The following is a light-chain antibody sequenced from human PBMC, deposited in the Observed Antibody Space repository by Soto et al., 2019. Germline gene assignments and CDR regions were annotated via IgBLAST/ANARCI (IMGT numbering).Light chain of an antibody. Sequence: DIQMTQSPSTLSASVGDRVTITCRASQSISSWLAWYQQKPGKAPKLLIYKASSLESGVPSRFSGSGSGTEFPLTISSLQPDDFATDYCQQYNSCTFGQGTKVEIK. V-gene: IGKV1-5*03. CDR1: QSISSW. CDR2: KAS. J-gene: IGKJ1*01. CDR3: QQYNSCT.